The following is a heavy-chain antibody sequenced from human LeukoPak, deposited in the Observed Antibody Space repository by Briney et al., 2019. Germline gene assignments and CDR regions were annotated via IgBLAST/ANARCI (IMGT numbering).Heavy chain of an antibody. CDR2: IRGSGGST. J-gene: IGHJ4*02. CDR1: GFTFSSYA. CDR3: TKDGYSYGYSTGYFDY. Sequence: GGSLRLSCAASGFTFSSYAMSWVRQAPGKGLEWVSAIRGSGGSTYYADSVKGRFPISRDTSKNTLYLPLNSLRAEDRAVYYCTKDGYSYGYSTGYFDYWGQGTLVTVSS. D-gene: IGHD5-18*01. V-gene: IGHV3-23*01.